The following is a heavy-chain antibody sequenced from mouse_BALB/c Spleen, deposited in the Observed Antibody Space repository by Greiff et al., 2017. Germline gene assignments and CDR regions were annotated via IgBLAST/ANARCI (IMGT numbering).Heavy chain of an antibody. J-gene: IGHJ3*01. V-gene: IGHV3-6*02. CDR1: GYSITSCYY. Sequence: EVKLMESGPGLVKPSQSLSLTCSVTGYSITSCYYWNWIRQFPGNKLEWMGYISYDGSNNYNPSLKNRISITRDTSKNQFFLKLNSVTTEDTATYFCARDQGFAWFAYWGQGTLVTVSA. CDR3: ARDQGFAWFAY. CDR2: ISYDGSN. D-gene: IGHD3-2*02.